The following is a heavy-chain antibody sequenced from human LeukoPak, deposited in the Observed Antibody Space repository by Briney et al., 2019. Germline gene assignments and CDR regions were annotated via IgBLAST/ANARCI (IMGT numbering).Heavy chain of an antibody. CDR1: SDSITSYY. CDR3: ARQGNYYGAGTYYSA. V-gene: IGHV4-59*08. D-gene: IGHD3-10*01. J-gene: IGHJ4*02. CDR2: IYYTGST. Sequence: SETLSLTCAVSSDSITSYYWSWIRQPPGKGLEWVGYIYYTGSTNYNSSLKSRVTISQDTSKNQFSLKLNSVTAADTDVYYCARQGNYYGAGTYYSAWGQGTLVTVSS.